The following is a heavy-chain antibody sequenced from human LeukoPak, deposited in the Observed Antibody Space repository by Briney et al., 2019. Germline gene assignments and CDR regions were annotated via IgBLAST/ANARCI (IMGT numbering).Heavy chain of an antibody. CDR2: ISYSGST. CDR3: ASGGYYGSGSFHI. V-gene: IGHV4-59*01. J-gene: IGHJ3*02. D-gene: IGHD3-10*01. CDR1: GGSINSYY. Sequence: WETLSLTCTVYGGSINSYYWSWIRQPPGKAVECIGYISYSGSTNHSPSLKSRVTISEDTSKNQFYLKLSSVTAADTAVYYCASGGYYGSGSFHIWGQGTMVTVSS.